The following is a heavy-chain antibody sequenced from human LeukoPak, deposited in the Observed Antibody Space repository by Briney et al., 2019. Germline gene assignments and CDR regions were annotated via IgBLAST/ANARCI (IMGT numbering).Heavy chain of an antibody. CDR1: GGSISSYY. J-gene: IGHJ6*03. Sequence: SETLSLTCTVSGGSISSYYWSWIRQPPGKGLEWIGYIYTSGSTNYNPPLKSRVTISVDTSKNQFSLKLSSVTAADTAVYYCARLVTYYYDSSGYYASYYYMDVWGKGTTVTVSS. CDR2: IYTSGST. D-gene: IGHD3-22*01. V-gene: IGHV4-4*09. CDR3: ARLVTYYYDSSGYYASYYYMDV.